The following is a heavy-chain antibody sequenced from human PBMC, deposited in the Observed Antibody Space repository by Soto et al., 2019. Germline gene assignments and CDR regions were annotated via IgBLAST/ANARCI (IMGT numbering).Heavy chain of an antibody. D-gene: IGHD3-9*01. CDR1: GGSFSGYY. CDR2: INDRGSI. Sequence: QVQLQQWGAGPLRPLETLSLTCGVSGGSFSGYYWAWIRQSPGKGLEWIGEINDRGSINYNPSLKSRFSISVDTSKNHYSLNLRSVTAADTAVYYCARESHDIGTGPPWVWYFDLWGRGTLVTVSS. V-gene: IGHV4-34*01. CDR3: ARESHDIGTGPPWVWYFDL. J-gene: IGHJ2*01.